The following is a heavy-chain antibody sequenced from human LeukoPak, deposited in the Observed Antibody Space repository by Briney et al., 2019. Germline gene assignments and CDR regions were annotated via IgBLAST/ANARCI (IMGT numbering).Heavy chain of an antibody. J-gene: IGHJ6*02. D-gene: IGHD3-9*01. Sequence: RPGESLKISCKGSGYSFTSYWIGWVRQMPGKGLEWMGIIYPGDSDTRYSPSFRGQVTISADKSISTAYLQWSSLKASDTAVYYCARHQESPGQYDIFSSYYDYYGMDVWGQGTTVTVSS. CDR2: IYPGDSDT. CDR1: GYSFTSYW. V-gene: IGHV5-51*01. CDR3: ARHQESPGQYDIFSSYYDYYGMDV.